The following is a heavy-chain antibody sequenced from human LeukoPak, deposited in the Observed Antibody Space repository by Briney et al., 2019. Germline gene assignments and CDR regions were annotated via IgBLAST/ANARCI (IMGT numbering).Heavy chain of an antibody. Sequence: PGGSLRLSCAASGFTFSSYAMHWVRQAPGKGLEWVAVISYDGSNKYYADSVKGRFTISRDNSKNTLYLQMNSLRAEDTAVYYCARDWGITGTTGYFDYWGQGTLVTVSS. CDR2: ISYDGSNK. V-gene: IGHV3-30-3*01. CDR3: ARDWGITGTTGYFDY. CDR1: GFTFSSYA. D-gene: IGHD1-7*01. J-gene: IGHJ4*02.